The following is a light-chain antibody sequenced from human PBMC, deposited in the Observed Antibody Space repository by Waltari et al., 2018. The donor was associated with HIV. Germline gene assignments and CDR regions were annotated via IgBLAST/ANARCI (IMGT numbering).Light chain of an antibody. J-gene: IGLJ2*01. Sequence: QSALTQPASVSGSPGQSITLSCTGTSSAVGSYNLVSWYQHHPGKAPKLMTCEVSKRPSGVSNRFSGSKSGNTASLTISGLQAEDEADYYCCSYAGSSTLLFGGGTKLTVL. CDR1: SSAVGSYNL. CDR3: CSYAGSSTLL. CDR2: EVS. V-gene: IGLV2-23*02.